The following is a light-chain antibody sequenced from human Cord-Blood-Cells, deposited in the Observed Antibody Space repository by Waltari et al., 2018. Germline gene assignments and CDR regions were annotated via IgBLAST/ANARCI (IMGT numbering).Light chain of an antibody. CDR2: YDS. J-gene: IGLJ1*01. V-gene: IGLV3-21*04. Sequence: SYVLTQPPSVSVAPGKTARITCGGNNIGSKSVHWYQQKPGQAPVLVIYYDSDRPSGIPERFSGSNAGNTATLTISRFEAGDEADYYCQVWDSSSDNYVFGTGTKVTVL. CDR3: QVWDSSSDNYV. CDR1: NIGSKS.